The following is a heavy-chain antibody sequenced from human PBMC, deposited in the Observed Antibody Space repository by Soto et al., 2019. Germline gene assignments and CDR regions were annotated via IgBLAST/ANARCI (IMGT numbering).Heavy chain of an antibody. CDR2: IYNDGTT. V-gene: IGHV3-53*01. CDR3: AREDSIIIPAVSDF. Sequence: GGSLRLSCTAYGLGVRNNYMSWVRQAPGMGLEWVSVIYNDGTTYYADSVKGRFTLSRDTSKNTLSLQMNTLRVEDTAVYYCAREDSIIIPAVSDFWGQGTLVTVSS. J-gene: IGHJ4*02. CDR1: GLGVRNNY. D-gene: IGHD2-2*01.